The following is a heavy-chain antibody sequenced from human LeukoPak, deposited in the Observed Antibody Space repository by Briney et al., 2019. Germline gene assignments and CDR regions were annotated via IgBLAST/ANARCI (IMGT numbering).Heavy chain of an antibody. V-gene: IGHV3-9*03. J-gene: IGHJ4*02. CDR1: GFTFDDYA. Sequence: GGSLRLSCAASGFTFDDYAMHWVRQAPGKGLEWVSGISWNSGSIGYADSVKGRFTISRDNAKNSLYLQMNSLRAEDMALYYCAKDTWLNWNCEGGLDYWGQGTLVTVSS. CDR2: ISWNSGSI. CDR3: AKDTWLNWNCEGGLDY. D-gene: IGHD1-7*01.